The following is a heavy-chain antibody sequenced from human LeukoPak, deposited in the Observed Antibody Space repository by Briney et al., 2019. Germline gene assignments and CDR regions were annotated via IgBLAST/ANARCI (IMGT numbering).Heavy chain of an antibody. CDR1: AGSISLYY. D-gene: IGHD3-10*01. CDR3: ARGRGSLTY. Sequence: SETLSLTCTVSAGSISLYYWSWIRRPPGKGLEWIGYFYDTRSPKYNPSLERRVTISVDMSRNQFSLNLTSVTAADTAVYYCARGRGSLTYWGQGTLATVP. V-gene: IGHV4-59*01. CDR2: FYDTRSP. J-gene: IGHJ4*02.